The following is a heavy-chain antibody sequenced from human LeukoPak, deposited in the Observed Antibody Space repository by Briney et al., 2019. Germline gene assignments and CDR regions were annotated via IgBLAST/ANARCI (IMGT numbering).Heavy chain of an antibody. CDR3: ARGPSGGSGWNWFDP. J-gene: IGHJ5*02. CDR2: INHSGST. D-gene: IGHD6-19*01. Sequence: SETLSLTCAVYGGSFSGYYWSWIRQPPGKGLEWIGEINHSGSTNYNPSLKSRVTISVDTSKNQFSLKLSSVTAADTAVYYCARGPSGGSGWNWFDPWGQGTLVTVSS. CDR1: GGSFSGYY. V-gene: IGHV4-34*01.